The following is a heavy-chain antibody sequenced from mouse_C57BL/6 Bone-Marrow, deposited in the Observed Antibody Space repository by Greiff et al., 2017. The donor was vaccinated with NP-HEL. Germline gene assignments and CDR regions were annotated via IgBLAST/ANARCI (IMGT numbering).Heavy chain of an antibody. D-gene: IGHD2-5*01. Sequence: QVHVKQPGAELVMPGASVKLSCKASGYTFTSSWMHWVKQRPGQGLEWIGEIDPSDSYTNYNQKFKGKSTLTVDKSSSTAYMQLSSLTSEDSAVYYCATYSNYAMDYWGQGTSVTVSS. CDR3: ATYSNYAMDY. V-gene: IGHV1-69*01. J-gene: IGHJ4*01. CDR2: IDPSDSYT. CDR1: GYTFTSSW.